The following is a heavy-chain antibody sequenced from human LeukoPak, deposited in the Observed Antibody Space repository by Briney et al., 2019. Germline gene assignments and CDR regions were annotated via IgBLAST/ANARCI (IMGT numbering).Heavy chain of an antibody. CDR2: VSGSGDST. D-gene: IGHD5-12*01. V-gene: IGHV3-23*01. Sequence: PGGSLRLSCAASGFSFSSYAMSWVRQAPGKGLEWVSSVSGSGDSTYYADSVKGRFTISRDNSKNTLYLQMNSLRAEDTAIYYCARRDYDYCFDSWGQGALVTVSS. CDR1: GFSFSSYA. J-gene: IGHJ4*02. CDR3: ARRDYDYCFDS.